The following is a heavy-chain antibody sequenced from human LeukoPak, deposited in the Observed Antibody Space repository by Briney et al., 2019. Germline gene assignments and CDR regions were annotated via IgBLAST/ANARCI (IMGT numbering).Heavy chain of an antibody. CDR2: IYHSGST. Sequence: SQTLSLTCTVSGGSISSGGYYWSWIRQPPGKGLEWIGYIYHSGSTYYNPSLKSRVTKSVDRSKNQFSLKLSSVTAADTAVYYCARGRRGRFDYWGQGTLVTVSS. CDR1: GGSISSGGYY. CDR3: ARGRRGRFDY. V-gene: IGHV4-30-2*01. J-gene: IGHJ4*02.